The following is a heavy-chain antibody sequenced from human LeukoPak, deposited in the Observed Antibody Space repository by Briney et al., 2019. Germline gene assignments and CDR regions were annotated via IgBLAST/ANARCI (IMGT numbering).Heavy chain of an antibody. Sequence: ASVKVSCKASGYTFTGYYMHWVRQAPGQGLEWMGWINPNSGGTNYVQKFQGRVTMTRDTSISTAYMELSRLRSDDTAVYYCARDMGSSWYNDYWGQGTLVTVSS. CDR2: INPNSGGT. D-gene: IGHD6-13*01. J-gene: IGHJ4*02. CDR1: GYTFTGYY. CDR3: ARDMGSSWYNDY. V-gene: IGHV1-2*02.